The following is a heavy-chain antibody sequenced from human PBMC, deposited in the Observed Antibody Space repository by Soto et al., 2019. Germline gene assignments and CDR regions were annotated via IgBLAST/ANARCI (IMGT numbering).Heavy chain of an antibody. CDR1: GFSFDSHA. V-gene: IGHV3-23*01. J-gene: IGHJ6*03. Sequence: GGSLRLSCTASGFSFDSHAMSWVRQAPGKGLEWVASISSSGGSTYYADSEKGRFTVSRDNSKNTLYLQMNNLRVEDTALYFCSKSAIFGVISLHYMDVWGKGTTVTVSS. D-gene: IGHD3-3*01. CDR3: SKSAIFGVISLHYMDV. CDR2: ISSSGGST.